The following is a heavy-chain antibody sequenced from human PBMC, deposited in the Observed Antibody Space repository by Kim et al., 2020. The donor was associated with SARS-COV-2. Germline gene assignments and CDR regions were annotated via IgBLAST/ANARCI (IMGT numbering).Heavy chain of an antibody. CDR3: SRTRRIATAGHGAYYYGMGG. CDR1: GFTVSSNY. V-gene: IGHV3-53*01. Sequence: GGSLRLSCAASGFTVSSNYMSWVRQAPGKGLEWVSGIYSGGSTYYADSVKGRFTISRDNYKNTLYLQMNSRRAEDTAVYYCSRTRRIATAGHGAYYYGMGGWGQGSTVTV. J-gene: IGHJ6*02. CDR2: IYSGGST. D-gene: IGHD6-13*01.